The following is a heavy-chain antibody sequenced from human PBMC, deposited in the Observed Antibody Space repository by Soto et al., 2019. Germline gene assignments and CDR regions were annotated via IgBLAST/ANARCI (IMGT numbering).Heavy chain of an antibody. D-gene: IGHD2-15*01. J-gene: IGHJ6*02. V-gene: IGHV3-30-3*01. CDR1: GFTFSSYV. Sequence: QVQLVESGGGVVQPGRSLRLSCAASGFTFSSYVMHWVRQAPGKGLEWVAIISYDGNNKYYADSVKGRFTISRDNSEKTLYLQMNSLRAEDTAVYYCARAGCDGGSCYTLVGLRYGMDVWGQGTTVTVSS. CDR2: ISYDGNNK. CDR3: ARAGCDGGSCYTLVGLRYGMDV.